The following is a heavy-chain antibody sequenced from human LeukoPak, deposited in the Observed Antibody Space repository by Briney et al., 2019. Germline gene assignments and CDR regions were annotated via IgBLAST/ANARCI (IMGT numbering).Heavy chain of an antibody. D-gene: IGHD1-26*01. Sequence: GGSLRLSCAASGFTFTNYWMTWVRQAPGKGLEWVASIKEDGRRTTYGDSVKGRFTISRDNAENSLFLQMNILRVEDTAMYYCARDIPRGATYLDCWGQGTLVTVSS. CDR2: IKEDGRRT. CDR3: ARDIPRGATYLDC. CDR1: GFTFTNYW. V-gene: IGHV3-7*01. J-gene: IGHJ4*02.